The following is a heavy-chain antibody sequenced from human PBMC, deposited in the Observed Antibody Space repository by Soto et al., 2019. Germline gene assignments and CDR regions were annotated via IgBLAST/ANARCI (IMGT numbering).Heavy chain of an antibody. CDR1: GGSVGGGTYF. V-gene: IGHV4-61*01. J-gene: IGHJ4*02. Sequence: SETLSLTCTVSGGSVGGGTYFWSWIRQPPGKGLEWIGYIYHGGSTNYNPSLKSRVTISVDTSKNQFSLNLTSVTPADTATYYCARRNFAPGNFDYWGLGNLVTVSS. CDR3: ARRNFAPGNFDY. CDR2: IYHGGST.